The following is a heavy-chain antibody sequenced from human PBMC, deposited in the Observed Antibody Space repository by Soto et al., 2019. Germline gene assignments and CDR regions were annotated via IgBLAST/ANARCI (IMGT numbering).Heavy chain of an antibody. J-gene: IGHJ6*02. Sequence: SETLSLTCTVSGGSISSGGYYWSWIRQHPGKGLEWIGYIYYSGSTYYNPSLKSRVTISVDTSKNQFSLKLSSVTAADTAVYYCARHFREYYDFWSGVTLDGMDVWGQGTTVTVSS. CDR3: ARHFREYYDFWSGVTLDGMDV. CDR2: IYYSGST. V-gene: IGHV4-31*03. D-gene: IGHD3-3*01. CDR1: GGSISSGGYY.